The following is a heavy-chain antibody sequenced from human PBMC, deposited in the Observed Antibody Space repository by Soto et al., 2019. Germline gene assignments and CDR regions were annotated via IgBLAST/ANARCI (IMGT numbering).Heavy chain of an antibody. J-gene: IGHJ6*02. V-gene: IGHV4-59*01. CDR3: ARAPPGYGSGRGGMDV. Sequence: SETLSLTCTVSGGSISTYCWSWIRQPPWKGLEWIVHIYYSGNTNYNPSLKSRVTISVATAKNQFSLKLNSVTAADTAVYYCARAPPGYGSGRGGMDVWGQGTTVTVS. CDR1: GGSISTYC. D-gene: IGHD3-10*01. CDR2: IYYSGNT.